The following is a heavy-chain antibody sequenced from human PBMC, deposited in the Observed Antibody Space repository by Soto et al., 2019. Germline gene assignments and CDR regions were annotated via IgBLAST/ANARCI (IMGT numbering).Heavy chain of an antibody. CDR1: GFSISTSGVG. J-gene: IGHJ4*02. D-gene: IGHD4-17*01. CDR2: IYWDDDK. Sequence: QITLKESGPTLVDPTQTLTLTCSLSGFSISTSGVGVGWIRQTPGKALEWLVFIYWDDDKRYSPSLKSRLAITKDTSKNQVVLTMTDLDPVDTGTYYCAPRRDYYGDWNSGQFDYWGQGTLVTVSS. CDR3: APRRDYYGDWNSGQFDY. V-gene: IGHV2-5*02.